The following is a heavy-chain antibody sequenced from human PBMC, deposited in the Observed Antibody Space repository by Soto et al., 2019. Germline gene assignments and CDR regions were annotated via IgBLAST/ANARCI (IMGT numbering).Heavy chain of an antibody. CDR1: GGTFSSYA. V-gene: IGHV1-69*13. CDR3: ARDPAQYSSRWYYFDY. J-gene: IGHJ4*02. Sequence: SVKVSCKASGGTFSSYAISWVRQAPGQGLEWMGGIIPIFGTANYAQKFQGRVTITADESTSTAYMELSSLRSEDTAVYYCARDPAQYSSRWYYFDYWGQGTLVTVSS. D-gene: IGHD6-13*01. CDR2: IIPIFGTA.